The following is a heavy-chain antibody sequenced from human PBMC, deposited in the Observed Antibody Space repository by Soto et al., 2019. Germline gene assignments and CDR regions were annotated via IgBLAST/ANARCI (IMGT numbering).Heavy chain of an antibody. CDR3: ARVVPGAEAWFGP. D-gene: IGHD2-2*01. CDR1: GYTFSNYG. V-gene: IGHV1-18*01. J-gene: IGHJ5*02. CDR2: ISLYSDGA. Sequence: QVQLVQSGGEVKRPGASVKVSCKTSGYTFSNYGITWVRQAPGQPLEWLGGISLYSDGANYAQKFQGRVSMTTDTSTTPAYMELRSLRSDETAVYYCARVVPGAEAWFGPWGQGTLVTVSS.